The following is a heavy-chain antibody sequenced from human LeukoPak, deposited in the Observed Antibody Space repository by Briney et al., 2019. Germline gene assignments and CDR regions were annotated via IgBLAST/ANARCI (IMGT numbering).Heavy chain of an antibody. CDR2: MNPITGNT. CDR1: GYTFTSYD. J-gene: IGHJ6*03. CDR3: ARKRYSSSSNYYYMDV. Sequence: GASVKDSCKASGYTFTSYDINWVRQATGQGLECMGWMNPITGNTGYAQKFQGRVTISKNTSISTAYMELSSLRSEDTAVYYCARKRYSSSSNYYYMDVWGRGTTVTVSS. V-gene: IGHV1-8*03. D-gene: IGHD6-6*01.